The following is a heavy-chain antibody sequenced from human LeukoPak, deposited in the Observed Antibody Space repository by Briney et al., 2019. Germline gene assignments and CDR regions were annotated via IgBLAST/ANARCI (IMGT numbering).Heavy chain of an antibody. CDR1: GYTFTSSA. J-gene: IGHJ4*02. Sequence: SVKVSCKASGYTFTSSAMQWVRQARGQRLEWIGWIVVGSGNTNYAQKFQERVTITRDMSTSTAYMELSSLRSEDTAVYYCAATYYYDSSDQTIGYWGQGTLVTVSS. V-gene: IGHV1-58*02. CDR3: AATYYYDSSDQTIGY. D-gene: IGHD3-22*01. CDR2: IVVGSGNT.